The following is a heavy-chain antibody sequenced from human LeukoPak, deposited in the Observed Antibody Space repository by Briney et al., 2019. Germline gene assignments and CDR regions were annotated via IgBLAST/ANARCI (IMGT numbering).Heavy chain of an antibody. CDR2: IYYSGST. V-gene: IGHV4-59*01. Sequence: PSETLSLTCTVSGGSISSYYWNRIRQPPGKGLEWIGYIYYSGSTNYNPSLKSRVTISVDTSKNQFSLKLSSVTAVDTAVYYCARTTTLSRLRFDYWGQGTLVPVSS. J-gene: IGHJ4*01. CDR1: GGSISSYY. CDR3: ARTTTLSRLRFDY. D-gene: IGHD2/OR15-2a*01.